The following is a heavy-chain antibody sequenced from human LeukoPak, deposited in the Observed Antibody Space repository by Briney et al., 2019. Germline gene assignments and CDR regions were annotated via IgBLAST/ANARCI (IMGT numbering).Heavy chain of an antibody. J-gene: IGHJ4*02. CDR1: GFTFSSYS. V-gene: IGHV3-21*04. CDR2: IISSSSYI. CDR3: AKDLYSSGWQTRESGYYFDY. D-gene: IGHD6-19*01. Sequence: PGGSLRLSCAASGFTFSSYSMNWVRQAPGKGLEWVSSIISSSSYIYYADSVKGRFTISRDNAKSSLYLQMNSLRAEDTAVYYCAKDLYSSGWQTRESGYYFDYWGQGTLVTVSS.